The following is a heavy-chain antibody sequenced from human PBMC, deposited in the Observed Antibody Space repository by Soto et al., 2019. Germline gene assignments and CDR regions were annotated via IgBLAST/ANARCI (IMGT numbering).Heavy chain of an antibody. J-gene: IGHJ4*02. V-gene: IGHV3-23*01. CDR2: ISGSGGST. Sequence: PGGSLRLSCAASGFTFSSYAMSWVRQAPGKGLEWVSAISGSGGSTYYADSVKGRFTISRDNSKNTLYLQMNSLRAEDTAVYYCAKMTYGDYSWYYFDYWGQGTLVTVSS. D-gene: IGHD4-17*01. CDR3: AKMTYGDYSWYYFDY. CDR1: GFTFSSYA.